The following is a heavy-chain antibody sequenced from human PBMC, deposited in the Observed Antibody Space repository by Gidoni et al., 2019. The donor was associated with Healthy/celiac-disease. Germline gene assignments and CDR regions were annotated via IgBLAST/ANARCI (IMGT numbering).Heavy chain of an antibody. CDR3: ARDPVLRYFDWSDRQNYYYYGMDV. J-gene: IGHJ6*02. Sequence: QALPVHSGAEVKKPGSSVKVSCKASVGTFRSHPISWVRQAPGQGLEWMGGIIPIFGTADYAQKFQGRVTITADESTSTAYMELSSLRSEDTAVYYCARDPVLRYFDWSDRQNYYYYGMDVWGQGTTVTVSS. CDR1: VGTFRSHP. V-gene: IGHV1-69*12. D-gene: IGHD3-9*01. CDR2: IIPIFGTA.